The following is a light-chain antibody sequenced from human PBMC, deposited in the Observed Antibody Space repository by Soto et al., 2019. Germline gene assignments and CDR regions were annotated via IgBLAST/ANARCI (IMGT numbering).Light chain of an antibody. CDR2: AAS. CDR1: QSISSY. V-gene: IGKV1-39*01. CDR3: QQSYSTPWT. Sequence: DIQMTQSPSSLSASVGDRVTITCRASQSISSYLNWYQQKPGKAPKLLIYAASSLQSGVPSRFSGSGSGTYFTLTISSLQPDDFETYYGQQSYSTPWTFGQGTKVYSK. J-gene: IGKJ1*01.